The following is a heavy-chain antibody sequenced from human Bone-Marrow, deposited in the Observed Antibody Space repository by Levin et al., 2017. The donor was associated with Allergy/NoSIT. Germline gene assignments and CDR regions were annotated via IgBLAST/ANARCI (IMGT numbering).Heavy chain of an antibody. V-gene: IGHV1-24*01. Sequence: PVASVKVSCKVSGYTLTELSMHWVRQAPGKGLEWMGGFDPEDGETIYAQKFQGRVTMTEDTSTDTAYMELSSLRSEDTAVYYCATLPDTAMDNFDYWGQGTLVTVSS. D-gene: IGHD5-18*01. CDR3: ATLPDTAMDNFDY. CDR2: FDPEDGET. J-gene: IGHJ4*02. CDR1: GYTLTELS.